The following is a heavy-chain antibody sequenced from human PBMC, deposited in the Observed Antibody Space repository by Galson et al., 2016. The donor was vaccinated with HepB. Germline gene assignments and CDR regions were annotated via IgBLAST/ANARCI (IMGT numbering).Heavy chain of an antibody. D-gene: IGHD5-24*01. CDR1: GFVFNNYA. CDR2: ISSNGHNT. Sequence: SLRLSCAASGFVFNNYAMTWVRQAPGKGLEWVSSISSNGHNTYYADSVKGRFSISRDHSRDTLYLLINSLRAEDTAVYYCASAVRDGHPSVGWGQGTLATVSS. J-gene: IGHJ4*02. V-gene: IGHV3-23*01. CDR3: ASAVRDGHPSVG.